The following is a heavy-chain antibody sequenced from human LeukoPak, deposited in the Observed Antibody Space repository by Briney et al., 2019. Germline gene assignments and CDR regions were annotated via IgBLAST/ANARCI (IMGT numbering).Heavy chain of an antibody. CDR2: ISAYNGNT. CDR1: GYTFTSYG. J-gene: IGHJ3*02. Sequence: ASVKVSCKASGYTFTSYGISWVRQAPGQGLEWVGWISAYNGNTNYAQKLQGRVTMTTDTSTSTAYMELRSLRSDDTAVYYCARDRGYCSGGSCYSWGAFDIWGQGTMVTVSS. D-gene: IGHD2-15*01. CDR3: ARDRGYCSGGSCYSWGAFDI. V-gene: IGHV1-18*01.